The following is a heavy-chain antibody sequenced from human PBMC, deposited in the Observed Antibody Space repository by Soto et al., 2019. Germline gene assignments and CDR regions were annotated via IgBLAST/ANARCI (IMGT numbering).Heavy chain of an antibody. J-gene: IGHJ3*02. CDR2: IYYSGST. CDR1: GGSISSYY. Sequence: QVQLQESGPGLVKPSETLSLTCTVSGGSISSYYWSWIRQHPGKGLEWIGYIYYSGSTNYNPSLKSRVTISVDTSKNQFSLKLSSVTAADTAVYYCARDGPESGSYYAAFDIWGQGTMVTVSS. CDR3: ARDGPESGSYYAAFDI. V-gene: IGHV4-59*01. D-gene: IGHD1-26*01.